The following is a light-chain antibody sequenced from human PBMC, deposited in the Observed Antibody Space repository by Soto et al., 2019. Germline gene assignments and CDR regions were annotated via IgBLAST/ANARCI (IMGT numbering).Light chain of an antibody. Sequence: QPVLTQPASVSGSPGQSITISCTGTSSDVGGYHYVSWYQHHPGKAPKLMIFDVSNRPSGVSNRFSGSKSGNTASLTISGLQPEDEADYYCSAYTTSNTSKIVFGTGTKVTVL. J-gene: IGLJ1*01. V-gene: IGLV2-14*03. CDR3: SAYTTSNTSKIV. CDR1: SSDVGGYHY. CDR2: DVS.